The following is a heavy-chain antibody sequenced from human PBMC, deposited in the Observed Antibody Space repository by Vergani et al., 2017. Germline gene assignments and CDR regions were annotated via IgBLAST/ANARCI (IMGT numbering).Heavy chain of an antibody. CDR2: IKSDGRT. J-gene: IGHJ4*01. CDR1: GFTFNIYA. CDR3: TRSECSGTTCYGHYFDL. D-gene: IGHD2-15*01. V-gene: IGHV3-66*02. Sequence: EVQLLESGGNLVQPGGSLRLSCAASGFTFNIYAMSWVRQAPGKGLEWVSVIKSDGRTSYAESVRGRFTISRDTSRNAVYLQMNILRVEDTGVYYCTRSECSGTTCYGHYFDLWGHGILVTVSS.